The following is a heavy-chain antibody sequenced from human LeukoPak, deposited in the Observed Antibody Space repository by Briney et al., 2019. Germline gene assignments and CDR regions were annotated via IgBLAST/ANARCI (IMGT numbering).Heavy chain of an antibody. CDR2: IYYSGST. V-gene: IGHV4-59*08. D-gene: IGHD2-15*01. J-gene: IGHJ3*02. Sequence: SETLSLTCTVSGRSISSYYWSWIRQPPGKGLEWIGYIYYSGSTNYNPSLKSRVTISVDTSKNQFSLKLSSVTAADTAVYYCTRLMFFYCSGGSCYYAFDIWGQGTMVTVSS. CDR1: GRSISSYY. CDR3: TRLMFFYCSGGSCYYAFDI.